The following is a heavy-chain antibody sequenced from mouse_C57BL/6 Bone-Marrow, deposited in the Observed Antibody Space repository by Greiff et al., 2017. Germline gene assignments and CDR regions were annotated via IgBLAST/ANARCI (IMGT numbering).Heavy chain of an antibody. J-gene: IGHJ3*01. CDR3: AREDYYGREALFAY. CDR1: GFTFSDYY. V-gene: IGHV5-16*01. Sequence: DVQLVESEGGLVQPGSSMKLSCTASGFTFSDYYMAWVRQVPEKGLEWVANINYDGSSTYYLDSLKSRFIISRDNAKNILYLQMSSLKSEDTATYYCAREDYYGREALFAYWGQGTLVTVSA. D-gene: IGHD1-1*01. CDR2: INYDGSST.